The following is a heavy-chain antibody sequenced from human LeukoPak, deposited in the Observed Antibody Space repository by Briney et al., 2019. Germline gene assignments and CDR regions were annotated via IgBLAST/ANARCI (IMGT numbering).Heavy chain of an antibody. V-gene: IGHV3-73*01. D-gene: IGHD1-26*01. CDR1: GFTFSGSA. J-gene: IGHJ4*02. CDR3: TSVVWEPRGDY. CDR2: IRSKANSYAT. Sequence: GGSLRLSCAASGFTFSGSAMHWVRQASGKGLEWVGRIRSKANSYATAYAASVKGRFTISRDDSKNTAYLQMNSLKTEDTAVYYCTSVVWEPRGDYWGQGTLVTVSS.